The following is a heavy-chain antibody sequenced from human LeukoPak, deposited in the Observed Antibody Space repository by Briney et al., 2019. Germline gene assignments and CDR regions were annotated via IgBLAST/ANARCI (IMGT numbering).Heavy chain of an antibody. J-gene: IGHJ6*03. CDR2: INHSGST. V-gene: IGHV4-34*01. CDR1: GGSFSGYY. Sequence: SETLSLTCAVYGGSFSGYYWSWIRQPPGKGLEWIGEINHSGSTNYNPSLRSRVTISVDTSKNQFSLKLSSVTAADTAVYYCARSSFYYYYMDVWGKGTTVTVSS. CDR3: ARSSFYYYYMDV.